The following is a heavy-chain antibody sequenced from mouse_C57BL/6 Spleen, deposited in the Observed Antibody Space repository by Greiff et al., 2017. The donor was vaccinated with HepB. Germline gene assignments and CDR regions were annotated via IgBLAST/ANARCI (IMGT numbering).Heavy chain of an antibody. CDR3: ARFREGYAMDY. J-gene: IGHJ4*01. CDR1: GYTFTDYY. V-gene: IGHV1-26*01. Sequence: VQLQQSGPELVKPGASVKISCKASGYTFTDYYMNWVKQSHGKSLEWIGDINPNNGGTSYNQKFKGKATLTVDKSSSTAYMELRSLTSEDSAVYYCARFREGYAMDYWGQGTSVTVSS. CDR2: INPNNGGT.